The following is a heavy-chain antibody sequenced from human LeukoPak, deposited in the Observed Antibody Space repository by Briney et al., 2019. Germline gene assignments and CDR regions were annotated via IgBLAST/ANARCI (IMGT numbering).Heavy chain of an antibody. CDR1: GYTFTSFY. D-gene: IGHD1-14*01. V-gene: IGHV1-46*01. J-gene: IGHJ6*03. Sequence: GASVKVSCKASGYTFTSFYMQWVRQAPGQGLEWMGIINPSGGSTSYAQKFQGRVTMTRDTSTSTVYMDLSSLRSEDTAVYYCARSSGRSPNRDYMDVWGKGTTVTISS. CDR3: ARSSGRSPNRDYMDV. CDR2: INPSGGST.